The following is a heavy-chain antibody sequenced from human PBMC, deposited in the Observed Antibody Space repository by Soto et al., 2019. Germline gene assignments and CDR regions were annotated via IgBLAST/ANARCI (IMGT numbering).Heavy chain of an antibody. Sequence: ASVKVSCKASGGTFSSYAISWVRQAPGQRNEWMGWINTGCGNTKSSHKFQGRITIKRDTSATTVSMELSSLTSEDTAIYYCARAVVAPDYWGQGTLVTVSS. V-gene: IGHV1-3*04. J-gene: IGHJ4*02. CDR2: INTGCGNT. D-gene: IGHD2-15*01. CDR3: ARAVVAPDY. CDR1: GGTFSSYA.